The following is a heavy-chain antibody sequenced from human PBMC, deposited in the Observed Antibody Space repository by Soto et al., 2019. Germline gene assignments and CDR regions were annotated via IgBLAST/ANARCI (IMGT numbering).Heavy chain of an antibody. J-gene: IGHJ6*02. CDR2: INYIGNA. CDR3: AREDTYYGMDV. V-gene: IGHV4-61*01. CDR1: GASISYGCFS. D-gene: IGHD5-18*01. Sequence: SETLSLTCTVFGASISYGCFSWSWIRQSPGKGLGWIGYINYIGNAKYNPSFKSRVTMSMDTTKNQFSLNLSSVTAADTAVYYCAREDTYYGMDVWGQGTTVTVSS.